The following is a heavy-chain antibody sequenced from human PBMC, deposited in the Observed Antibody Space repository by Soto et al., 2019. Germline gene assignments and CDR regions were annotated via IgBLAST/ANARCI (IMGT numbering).Heavy chain of an antibody. J-gene: IGHJ4*02. CDR1: GYTFSNFW. CDR2: IYPGDHET. CDR3: ARSPRSSPYFDY. Sequence: PGESLKISCGCSGYTFSNFWIAWVRHFPGKGLEWMGIIYPGDHETRYSQSFHGKVTISADKSINTAYLQWSSLEASDSAFYYCARSPRSSPYFDYWGQGALVTVSS. D-gene: IGHD6-13*01. V-gene: IGHV5-51*01.